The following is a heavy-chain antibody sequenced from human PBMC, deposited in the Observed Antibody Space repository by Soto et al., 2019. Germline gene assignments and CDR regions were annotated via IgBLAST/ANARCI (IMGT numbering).Heavy chain of an antibody. D-gene: IGHD1-26*01. Sequence: GGSLRLSCASSGFTFITYTMNWVRQAPGKGLEWVSSINGRGNYIYYAESVKGRFTISRDNAKNSLYLQMDRLRAEDTALYYCVREDGKVGTNSAFDYWGLGALVTVSS. CDR2: INGRGNYI. J-gene: IGHJ4*02. CDR3: VREDGKVGTNSAFDY. CDR1: GFTFITYT. V-gene: IGHV3-21*01.